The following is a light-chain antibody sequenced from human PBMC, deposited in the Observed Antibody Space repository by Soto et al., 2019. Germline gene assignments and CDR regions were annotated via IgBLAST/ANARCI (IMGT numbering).Light chain of an antibody. CDR2: RNS. CDR3: AAWDDSLNGVV. Sequence: QSVLTQPPSASGAPGLRVPISCSGTSSNLGTNSVTWYQHLPGTAPKVLIYRNSQRPSGVPDRFSGAKSGTSASLAISGLQSEDEADYDCAAWDDSLNGVVFGGGTKLTVL. J-gene: IGLJ2*01. CDR1: SSNLGTNS. V-gene: IGLV1-44*01.